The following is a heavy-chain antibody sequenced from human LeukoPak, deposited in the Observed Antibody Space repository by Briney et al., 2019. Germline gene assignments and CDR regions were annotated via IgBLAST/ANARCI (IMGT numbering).Heavy chain of an antibody. CDR1: GFTFSNYW. J-gene: IGHJ4*02. V-gene: IGHV3-7*04. Sequence: GGSLRLSCAASGFTFSNYWTNWVRQAPGKGLEWVANIKEDGSEKYHVDSVKGRFIISRDNAKNSLYLQMNSLRAEDTAVYYCARDSQHLNFDYWGQGTLVTVSS. CDR2: IKEDGSEK. D-gene: IGHD3-3*02. CDR3: ARDSQHLNFDY.